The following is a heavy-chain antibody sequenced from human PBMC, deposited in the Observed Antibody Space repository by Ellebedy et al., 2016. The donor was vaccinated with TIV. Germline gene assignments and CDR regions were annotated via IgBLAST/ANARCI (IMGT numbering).Heavy chain of an antibody. V-gene: IGHV1-3*04. CDR2: INTGNGNT. CDR1: GHTFTAYG. CDR3: ATREWQDPMDV. D-gene: IGHD3-3*01. Sequence: ASVKVSCXASGHTFTAYGIHWVRQAPGQRLEWMGWINTGNGNTKYSQTFQGRVTITRDTSATTAYMVLSSLMSEDTAVYYCATREWQDPMDVWGQGTTVIVSS. J-gene: IGHJ6*02.